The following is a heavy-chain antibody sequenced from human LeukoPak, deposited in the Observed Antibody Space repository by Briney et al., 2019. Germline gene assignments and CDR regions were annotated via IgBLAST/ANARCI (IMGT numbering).Heavy chain of an antibody. V-gene: IGHV3-21*01. J-gene: IGHJ4*02. Sequence: GGSLRLSCAASGFTFSSYSMNWVRQAPGKGLEWVSSISSSSSYIYYADSVKGRFTISRDNAKNSLYLQMNSLRAEDTAVYYCAREIQYSSGWYGGCDYWGPGTLVTVSS. D-gene: IGHD6-19*01. CDR3: AREIQYSSGWYGGCDY. CDR1: GFTFSSYS. CDR2: ISSSSSYI.